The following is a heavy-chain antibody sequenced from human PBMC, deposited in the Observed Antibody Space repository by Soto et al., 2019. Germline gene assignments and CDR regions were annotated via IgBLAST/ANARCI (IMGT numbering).Heavy chain of an antibody. CDR3: ARDPRITGHYFDY. CDR2: IYYSGST. CDR1: GGSVSSGSYY. Sequence: TSETLSLTCTVSGGSVSSGSYYWSWIRQPPGKGLEWIGYIYYSGSTNYTPSLKSRVTISVDTSKNQFSLKLSSVTAADTAVYYCARDPRITGHYFDYWRQRTLVTVSS. V-gene: IGHV4-61*01. J-gene: IGHJ4*02. D-gene: IGHD3-10*01.